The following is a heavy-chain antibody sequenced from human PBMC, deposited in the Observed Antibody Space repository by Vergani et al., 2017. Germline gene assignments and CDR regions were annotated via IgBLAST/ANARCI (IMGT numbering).Heavy chain of an antibody. J-gene: IGHJ6*03. CDR3: ARVAIVATEGYYYYYMDV. CDR1: GFTFSSYA. V-gene: IGHV3-30-3*01. Sequence: QVQLVESGGGVVQPGRSLRLSCAASGFTFSSYAMHWVGQAPGKGLEWVAVISYDGSNKYYADSVKGRFTISRDNSKNTLYLQMNSLRAEDTAVYYCARVAIVATEGYYYYYMDVWGKGTTVTVSS. D-gene: IGHD5-12*01. CDR2: ISYDGSNK.